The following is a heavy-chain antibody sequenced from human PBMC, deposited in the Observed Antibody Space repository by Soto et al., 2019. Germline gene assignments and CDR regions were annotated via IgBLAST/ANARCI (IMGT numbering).Heavy chain of an antibody. D-gene: IGHD6-13*01. J-gene: IGHJ4*02. CDR1: GYTFTSYG. CDR2: ISAYNGNT. V-gene: IGHV1-18*01. Sequence: QVQLVQSGAEVKKPGASAKVSCKASGYTFTSYGISWVRQAPGQGLEWMGWISAYNGNTNYAQKLQGRVTMTTDTSTSTAYMELRSLRSDDTAVYYCARDLALFIAAAGPQGDYWGQGTLVTVSS. CDR3: ARDLALFIAAAGPQGDY.